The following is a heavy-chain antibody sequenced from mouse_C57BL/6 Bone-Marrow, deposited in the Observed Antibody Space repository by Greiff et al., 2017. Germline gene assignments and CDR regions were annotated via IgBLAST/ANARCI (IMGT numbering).Heavy chain of an antibody. D-gene: IGHD2-5*01. CDR1: GFNIKDDY. Sequence: DVQLQESGAELVRPGASVKLSCTASGFNIKDDYMHWVKQRPEQGLEWIGWIDPENGDTEYASKFQGKATITADTSSKPAYLQLSSLTSEDTAVYYCTSIVTTRYYFDYWGQGTTLTVSS. CDR3: TSIVTTRYYFDY. J-gene: IGHJ2*01. CDR2: IDPENGDT. V-gene: IGHV14-4*01.